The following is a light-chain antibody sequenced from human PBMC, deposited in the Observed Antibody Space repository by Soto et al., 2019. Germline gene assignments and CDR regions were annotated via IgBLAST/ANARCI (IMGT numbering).Light chain of an antibody. Sequence: EIALTQSPGTLSLTPGERATLSCRASQSVGSSLSWYQQKPGQAPRLLFYGASNRATAIPDRFSGSGFGTDFTLTITRLEPEDFAVYYCQHYGAAPITFGRGARLEI. CDR3: QHYGAAPIT. CDR1: QSVGSS. V-gene: IGKV3-20*01. J-gene: IGKJ5*01. CDR2: GAS.